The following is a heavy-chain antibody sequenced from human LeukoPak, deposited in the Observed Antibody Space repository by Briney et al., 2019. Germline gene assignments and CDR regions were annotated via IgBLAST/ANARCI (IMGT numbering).Heavy chain of an antibody. J-gene: IGHJ4*02. CDR3: ARGHYELPY. Sequence: GGSLRLSCAASGFPLTDYYMSWIRQAPGKGLEWVSYITSSGDPIYYADSVKGRFNISRDNAKNSLYLQMNSLRAEDTAVYYCARGHYELPYWGQGTRVTVSS. D-gene: IGHD3-22*01. CDR1: GFPLTDYY. CDR2: ITSSGDPI. V-gene: IGHV3-11*01.